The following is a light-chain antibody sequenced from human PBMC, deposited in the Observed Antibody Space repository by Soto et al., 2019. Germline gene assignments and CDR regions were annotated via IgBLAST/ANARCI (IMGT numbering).Light chain of an antibody. CDR3: QQYNNWPLIT. CDR1: QSVTIN. V-gene: IGKV3-15*01. CDR2: GAS. Sequence: TQSPGTLTLTLGERATLSCSASQSVTINVAWYQQKPGQAPRLLIYGASTRATGVPARFSGSGSGTEFTLSISSLQSEDFGLYFCQQYNNWPLITFGPGTRLEI. J-gene: IGKJ5*01.